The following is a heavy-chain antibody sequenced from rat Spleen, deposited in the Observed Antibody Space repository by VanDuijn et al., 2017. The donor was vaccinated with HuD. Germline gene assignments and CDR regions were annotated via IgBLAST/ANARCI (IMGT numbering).Heavy chain of an antibody. D-gene: IGHD1-9*01. CDR2: ISNAGSIT. Sequence: EVQLVESGGGLVQPGRSLELSCVASGFTFNNYWMTWIRQAPGKGLEWVASISNAGSITYYPDSVTGRFTISRDNAENTVYLQMNSLRSEDTATYYCAKDREYYGYNSFGYWGQGVMVTVSS. CDR3: AKDREYYGYNSFGY. CDR1: GFTFNNYW. V-gene: IGHV5-31*01. J-gene: IGHJ2*01.